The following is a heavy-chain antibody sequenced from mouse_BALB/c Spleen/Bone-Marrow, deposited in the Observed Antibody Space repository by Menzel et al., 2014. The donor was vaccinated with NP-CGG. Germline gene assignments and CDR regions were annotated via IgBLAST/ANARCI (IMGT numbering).Heavy chain of an antibody. CDR3: ARVALDNYSYYRYFDL. D-gene: IGHD2-12*01. Sequence: DVKLQESGPGLVKPSQSLSPTCSVTGYSITSGYYWNWIRQFPGNKLEWMGYISYDGRNNYNPYLKNRISITRDTSKKQFFLKLNSVTTEDTSTYFNARVALDNYSYYRYFDLPGAGTSVPVSA. V-gene: IGHV3-6*02. J-gene: IGHJ1*01. CDR2: ISYDGRN. CDR1: GYSITSGYY.